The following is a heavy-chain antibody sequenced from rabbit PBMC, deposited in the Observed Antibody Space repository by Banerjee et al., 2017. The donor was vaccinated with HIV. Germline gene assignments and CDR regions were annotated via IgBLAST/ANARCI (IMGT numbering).Heavy chain of an antibody. Sequence: QEQLEESGGGLVKPEGSLTLTCTASGFSFSSSYWICWVRQAPGKGLEWIGCIYTGDGSTYYASWAKGRFTISKTSSTTVTLQMTGLTAADTATYFCVRNPNGGALWGPGTLVTVS. D-gene: IGHD2-1*01. CDR1: GFSFSSSYW. J-gene: IGHJ4*01. V-gene: IGHV1S45*01. CDR3: VRNPNGGAL. CDR2: IYTGDGST.